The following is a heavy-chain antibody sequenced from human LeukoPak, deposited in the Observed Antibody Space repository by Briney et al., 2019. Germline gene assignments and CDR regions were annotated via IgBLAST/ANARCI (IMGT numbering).Heavy chain of an antibody. J-gene: IGHJ4*01. Sequence: GGSLRLSCAASGVTSSSYAMSWVRHAPRERLDCGSLISGRGGATYYADSAKGRFTISRDNSKNTVYLQMNSLRAEDTAVYYCATDSAVGGVDYFDSWGEGTVVTASS. V-gene: IGHV3-23*01. CDR3: ATDSAVGGVDYFDS. CDR1: GVTSSSYA. CDR2: ISGRGGAT. D-gene: IGHD2-15*01.